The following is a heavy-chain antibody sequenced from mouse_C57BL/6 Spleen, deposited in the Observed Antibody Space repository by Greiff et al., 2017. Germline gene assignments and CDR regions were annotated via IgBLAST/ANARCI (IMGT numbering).Heavy chain of an antibody. J-gene: IGHJ3*01. D-gene: IGHD4-1*01. CDR2: IDPSDSYT. CDR1: GYTFTSYW. Sequence: QVQLQQPGAELVMPGASVKLSCKASGYTFTSYWMHWVKQRPGQGLEWIGEIDPSDSYTNYNQKFKGKSTLTVDKSSSTAYMQLSSLTSEDSAVYYCARSDTGTGFACWGQGTLVTVSA. CDR3: ARSDTGTGFAC. V-gene: IGHV1-69*01.